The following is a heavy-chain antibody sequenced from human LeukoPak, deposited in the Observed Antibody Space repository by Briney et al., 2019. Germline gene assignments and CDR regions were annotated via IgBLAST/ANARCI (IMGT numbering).Heavy chain of an antibody. CDR2: ISSSSSYT. D-gene: IGHD2-15*01. CDR3: TKDAGYASDY. CDR1: GFTFSDYY. V-gene: IGHV3-11*06. Sequence: GGSLRLSCAASGFTFSDYYMSWIRQAPGKGLEWVSYISSSSSYTNYADSVKGRFTISRDNAKNTVYLQMSSLRVEDTAVYFCTKDAGYASDYWGQGILVPVSS. J-gene: IGHJ4*02.